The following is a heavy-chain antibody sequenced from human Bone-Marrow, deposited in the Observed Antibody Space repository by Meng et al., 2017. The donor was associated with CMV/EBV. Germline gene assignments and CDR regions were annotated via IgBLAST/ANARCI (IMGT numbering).Heavy chain of an antibody. D-gene: IGHD2-8*01. Sequence: GSLRLSCTVSGGSISSYYWSWIRQPPGKGLEWIGYIYYSGSTNYNPSLKSRVTISVDTSKNQFSLKLSSVTAADTAVYYCARADCTNGVCTDYWGQGTLVTVSS. CDR1: GGSISSYY. CDR3: ARADCTNGVCTDY. CDR2: IYYSGST. J-gene: IGHJ4*02. V-gene: IGHV4-59*12.